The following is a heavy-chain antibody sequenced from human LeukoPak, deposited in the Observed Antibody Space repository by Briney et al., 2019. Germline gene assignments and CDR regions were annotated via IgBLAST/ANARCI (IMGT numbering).Heavy chain of an antibody. V-gene: IGHV3-74*03. CDR1: GFTFSNSW. J-gene: IGHJ4*02. CDR3: AKDSSARITMIVVVIPSFDY. D-gene: IGHD3-22*01. CDR2: TDPNGIT. Sequence: GGSLRLSCAASGFTFSNSWMHWVRQAPGKGLVWVSRTDPNGITTYADSVKGRFTISRDNSKNTLYLQMNSLRAEDTAVYYCAKDSSARITMIVVVIPSFDYWGQGTLVTVSS.